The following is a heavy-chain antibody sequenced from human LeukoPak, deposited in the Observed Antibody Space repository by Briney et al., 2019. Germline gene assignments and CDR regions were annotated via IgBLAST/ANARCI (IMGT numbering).Heavy chain of an antibody. V-gene: IGHV4-59*01. CDR2: IYYSGST. D-gene: IGHD3-10*01. CDR1: GGSISSYY. J-gene: IGHJ4*02. Sequence: SETLSLTCTVSGGSISSYYWSWIRQPPGKGLEWIGYIYYSGSTNYNPSLKSRVTISVDTSKNQFSLELSSVTAADTAVYYCARATKLLWFGELLEKGSYYFDYWGQGTLVTVSS. CDR3: ARATKLLWFGELLEKGSYYFDY.